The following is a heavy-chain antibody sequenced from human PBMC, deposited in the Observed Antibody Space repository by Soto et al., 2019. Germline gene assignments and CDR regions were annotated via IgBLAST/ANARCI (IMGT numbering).Heavy chain of an antibody. CDR3: ARDLYEGSGAPDGYYYYGMDV. V-gene: IGHV3-30-3*01. D-gene: IGHD2-15*01. CDR1: GFTFSSYA. CDR2: ISYDGSNK. J-gene: IGHJ6*02. Sequence: QPGGSLRLSCAASGFTFSSYAMHWVRQAPGKGLEWVAVISYDGSNKYYADSVKGRFTISRDNSKNTLYLQMNSLRAEDTAVYYCARDLYEGSGAPDGYYYYGMDVWGQGTTVTVSS.